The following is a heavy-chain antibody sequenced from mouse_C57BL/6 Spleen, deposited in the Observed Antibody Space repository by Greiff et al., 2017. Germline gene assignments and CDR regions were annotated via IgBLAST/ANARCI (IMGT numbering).Heavy chain of an antibody. CDR1: GFNIKNTY. CDR3: ASITTVVAPYARDY. J-gene: IGHJ4*01. CDR2: IDPANGNT. Sequence: EVQLQESMAELVRPGASVKLSCTASGFNIKNTYMHWVKQRPEQGLEWIGRIDPANGNTKYAPKFQGKATITADTSSNTAYLQLSSLTSEDTAIYYCASITTVVAPYARDYWGQGTSVTVSS. D-gene: IGHD1-1*01. V-gene: IGHV14-3*01.